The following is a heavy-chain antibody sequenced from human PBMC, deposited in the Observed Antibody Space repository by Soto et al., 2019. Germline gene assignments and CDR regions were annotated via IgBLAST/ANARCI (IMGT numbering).Heavy chain of an antibody. Sequence: PGESLKISWAASGFTFSSYGMHWVRQAPGKGLEWVAVISYDGSNKYYADSVKGRFTISRDNSKNTLYLQMNSLRAEDTAVYYRAKATATGGGAFEIYGRGTLFTVSS. D-gene: IGHD2-8*02. J-gene: IGHJ3*02. CDR2: ISYDGSNK. CDR1: GFTFSSYG. V-gene: IGHV3-30*18. CDR3: AKATATGGGAFEI.